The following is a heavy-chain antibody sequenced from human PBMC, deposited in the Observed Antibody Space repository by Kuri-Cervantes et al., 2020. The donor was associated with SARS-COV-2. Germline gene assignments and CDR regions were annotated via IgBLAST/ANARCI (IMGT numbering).Heavy chain of an antibody. D-gene: IGHD6-19*01. Sequence: GESLKISCAASGFTFNTCAMHWVRQAPGKGLEWVAMISSDGSNKNYADSVKGRFTISGDNAKNSLYLQMNSLRAEDTAVYYCARGYSSGFDAFDIWGQGTMVTVSS. V-gene: IGHV3-30*04. CDR3: ARGYSSGFDAFDI. CDR2: ISSDGSNK. CDR1: GFTFNTCA. J-gene: IGHJ3*02.